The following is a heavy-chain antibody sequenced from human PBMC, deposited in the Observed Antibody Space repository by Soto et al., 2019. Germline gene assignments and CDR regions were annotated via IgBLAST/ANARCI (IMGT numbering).Heavy chain of an antibody. D-gene: IGHD3-22*01. V-gene: IGHV1-69*13. J-gene: IGHJ4*02. CDR2: IIPIFGTA. CDR3: ARDPLYYYDSSGPEYYFDY. CDR1: GGTFSSYA. Sequence: GASVKVSCKASGGTFSSYAISWVRQAPGQGLEWMGGIIPIFGTANYAQKFQGRVTITADESTSTAYMELSSLRFEDTAVYYRARDPLYYYDSSGPEYYFDYWGKGTMVTVSS.